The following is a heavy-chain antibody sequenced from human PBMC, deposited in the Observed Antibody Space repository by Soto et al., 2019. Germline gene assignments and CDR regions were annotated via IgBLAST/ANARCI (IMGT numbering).Heavy chain of an antibody. Sequence: SETLSLTCTVYGVSISNSSYYWGWIRRPPGKGLEWIGTIYYSGITYYNPSLKSRVTISVDTSKNQFSLKLTSVTAADTAVYYCARHGSNWGQGTLVTVSS. J-gene: IGHJ4*02. CDR1: GVSISNSSYY. CDR3: ARHGSN. V-gene: IGHV4-39*01. CDR2: IYYSGIT.